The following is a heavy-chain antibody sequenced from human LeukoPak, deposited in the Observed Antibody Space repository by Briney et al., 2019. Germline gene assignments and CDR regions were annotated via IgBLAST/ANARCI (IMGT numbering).Heavy chain of an antibody. Sequence: ASVKVSCEASGYTFTSYYMHWVRQAPGQGLEWMGIINPSGGSTSYAQTFQGRVTMTRDTSTSTVYMELSSLRSEDTAVYYCARDASTGYSSGWSFDYWGQGTLVTVSS. D-gene: IGHD6-19*01. V-gene: IGHV1-46*01. CDR3: ARDASTGYSSGWSFDY. CDR2: INPSGGST. J-gene: IGHJ4*02. CDR1: GYTFTSYY.